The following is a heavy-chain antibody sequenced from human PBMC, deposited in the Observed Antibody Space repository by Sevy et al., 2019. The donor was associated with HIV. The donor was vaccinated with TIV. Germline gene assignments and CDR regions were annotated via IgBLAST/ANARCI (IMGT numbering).Heavy chain of an antibody. CDR3: TRAPPVRSGDDSLNWFDP. J-gene: IGHJ5*02. V-gene: IGHV4-59*01. Sequence: SETLSLTCTVSSGSISSYYWSRIRQPPGKGLEYIGYIHSSRTTNYNPSLKSRVTISVDTSKNQFSLNLSSVTAADTAVYYCTRAPPVRSGDDSLNWFDPWGQGTLVTVSS. CDR2: IHSSRTT. D-gene: IGHD5-12*01. CDR1: SGSISSYY.